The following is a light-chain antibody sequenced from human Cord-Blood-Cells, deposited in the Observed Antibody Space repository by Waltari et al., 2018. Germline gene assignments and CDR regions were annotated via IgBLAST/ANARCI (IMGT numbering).Light chain of an antibody. J-gene: IGLJ1*01. CDR3: QSYDSSLSGYV. CDR1: SSNIGAGYD. V-gene: IGLV1-40*01. CDR2: GNS. Sequence: QRVTISCTGSSSNIGAGYDVHWYQQLPGTAPKLLIYGNSNRPSGVPDRFSGSKSGTSASLAITGLQAEDEADYYCQSYDSSLSGYVFGTGTKVTVL.